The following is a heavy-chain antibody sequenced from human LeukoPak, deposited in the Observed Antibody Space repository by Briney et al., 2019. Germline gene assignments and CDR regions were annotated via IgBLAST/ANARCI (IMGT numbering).Heavy chain of an antibody. D-gene: IGHD3-10*01. V-gene: IGHV3-48*03. Sequence: GGSLRLSCAASGFIFSSYEFYWVRQAPGKGLEWISYISSGGSTIKYAESVKGRSTISRDDAKQSLYLQMNSLRAEDTAIYYCGASRQFVGAFDIWGQGTLVTVSS. CDR1: GFIFSSYE. CDR3: GASRQFVGAFDI. J-gene: IGHJ3*02. CDR2: ISSGGSTI.